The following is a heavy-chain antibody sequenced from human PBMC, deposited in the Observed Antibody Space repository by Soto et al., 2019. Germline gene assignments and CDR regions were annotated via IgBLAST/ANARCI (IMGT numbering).Heavy chain of an antibody. Sequence: KSGGALRVSCAASGFTFSSYSMNWVRQAPGKGLEWVSSISSSSFSINYADSVKGRFSISRDNAQNSLHLQMNNLRAEDTAVYYCARNESSNIYGMDVWGQGTTVTVSS. CDR2: ISSSSFSI. CDR3: ARNESSNIYGMDV. CDR1: GFTFSSYS. J-gene: IGHJ6*02. V-gene: IGHV3-21*01. D-gene: IGHD6-6*01.